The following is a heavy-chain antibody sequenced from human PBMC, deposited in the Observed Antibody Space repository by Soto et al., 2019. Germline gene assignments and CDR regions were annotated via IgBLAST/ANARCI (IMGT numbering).Heavy chain of an antibody. CDR2: MNPNSGNT. V-gene: IGHV1-8*01. CDR3: AGAYDSSGYYGY. J-gene: IGHJ4*02. D-gene: IGHD3-22*01. CDR1: GYTFTSYD. Sequence: GASVKVSCKASGYTFTSYDINWVRQATGQGLEWMGWMNPNSGNTGYAQTFQGRVTVTRNTSISTAHMERSSLRPEDTAVYYCAGAYDSSGYYGYWGEGTLVTVSS.